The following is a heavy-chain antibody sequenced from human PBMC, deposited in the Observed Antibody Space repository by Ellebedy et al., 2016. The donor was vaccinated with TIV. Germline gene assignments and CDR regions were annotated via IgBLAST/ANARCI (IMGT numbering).Heavy chain of an antibody. J-gene: IGHJ6*02. Sequence: GESLKISCAASGFTFSSYAMHWVRQAPGKGLEWVAVISYDGSNKYYADSVKGRFTISRDNSKNTLYLQMNSLRAEDTAVYYCARDPQRITMIVYGMDVWGQGTTVTVSS. CDR3: ARDPQRITMIVYGMDV. CDR1: GFTFSSYA. D-gene: IGHD3-22*01. V-gene: IGHV3-30-3*01. CDR2: ISYDGSNK.